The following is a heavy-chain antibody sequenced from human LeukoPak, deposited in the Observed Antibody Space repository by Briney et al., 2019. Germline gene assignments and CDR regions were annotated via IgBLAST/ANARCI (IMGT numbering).Heavy chain of an antibody. V-gene: IGHV4-59*08. CDR3: AGLWFGESPVDY. CDR2: IYYSGST. D-gene: IGHD3-10*01. CDR1: GGSISSYY. J-gene: IGHJ4*02. Sequence: SETLSLTCTVSGGSISSYYWSWIRQPPGKGLEWIGYIYYSGSTNYNPSLKSRVTISVDTFKNQFSLKLSSVTAADTAVYYCAGLWFGESPVDYWGQGTLVTVSS.